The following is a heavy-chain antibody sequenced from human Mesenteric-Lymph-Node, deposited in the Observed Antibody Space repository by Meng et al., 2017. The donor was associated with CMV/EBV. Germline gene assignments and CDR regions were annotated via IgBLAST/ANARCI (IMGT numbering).Heavy chain of an antibody. J-gene: IGHJ5*02. CDR2: MNPNTGDT. CDR1: GYTFTSHD. Sequence: KVSCKTSGYTFTSHDISWVRKADGQELEWMGWMNPNTGDTGYAQKFQGRVTLTSDTSISTVYMELSSLRSEDTAVYYCARLGDWLDPWGQGTLVTVSS. V-gene: IGHV1-8*01. CDR3: ARLGDWLDP.